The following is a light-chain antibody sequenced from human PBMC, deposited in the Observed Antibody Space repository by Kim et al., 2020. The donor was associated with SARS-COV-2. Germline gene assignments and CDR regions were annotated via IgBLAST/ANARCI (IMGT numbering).Light chain of an antibody. V-gene: IGLV3-1*01. J-gene: IGLJ2*01. Sequence: SQGQTASVTCSGEELGDKYVFWYQQKPGQPPVLVIYQDLKRPSGIPERFSASNSGNTATLTISGTQATDEADYYCQAWDSGTAVVFGGGTQLTVL. CDR2: QDL. CDR3: QAWDSGTAVV. CDR1: ELGDKY.